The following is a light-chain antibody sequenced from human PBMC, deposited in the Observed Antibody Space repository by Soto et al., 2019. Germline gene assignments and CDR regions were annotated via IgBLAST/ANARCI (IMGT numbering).Light chain of an antibody. Sequence: QSVLTQPPSASGTPGQRVTMSCSGSSSNIVSYSVSWYLHLPGTAPKLLIYSDNQRPSGVPDRFSGSKSGTSASLAISGLQSEDEADYYCASCDDSLNGPVFGGGTQLTVL. J-gene: IGLJ3*02. CDR2: SDN. CDR1: SSNIVSYS. CDR3: ASCDDSLNGPV. V-gene: IGLV1-44*01.